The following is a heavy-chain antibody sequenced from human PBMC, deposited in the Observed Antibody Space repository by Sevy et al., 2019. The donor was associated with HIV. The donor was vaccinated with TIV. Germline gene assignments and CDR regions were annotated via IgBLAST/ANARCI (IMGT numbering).Heavy chain of an antibody. V-gene: IGHV1-8*01. Sequence: ASVKVSCKASGYTFNTYDINWVRQAPGQGLEWVGWMTPNSGDTGYAQSFQGRVTLTRDTSTNTAYMELISLSSDDTAVYYCARNKYATGDFDYWGQGTLVTVSS. CDR1: GYTFNTYD. D-gene: IGHD2-21*01. J-gene: IGHJ4*02. CDR3: ARNKYATGDFDY. CDR2: MTPNSGDT.